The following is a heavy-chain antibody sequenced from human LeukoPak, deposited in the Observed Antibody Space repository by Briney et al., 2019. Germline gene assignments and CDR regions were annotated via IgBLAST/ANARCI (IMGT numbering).Heavy chain of an antibody. D-gene: IGHD2-15*01. CDR2: ISSSGSTI. CDR3: AKDRCSGGSCGNWFDP. J-gene: IGHJ5*02. Sequence: GGSLRLSCAASGFTFSSYEMNWVRQAPGKGLEWVSYISSSGSTIYYADSVKGRFTISRDNAKNSLYLQMSSLRAEDTAVYYCAKDRCSGGSCGNWFDPWGQGTLVTVSS. CDR1: GFTFSSYE. V-gene: IGHV3-48*03.